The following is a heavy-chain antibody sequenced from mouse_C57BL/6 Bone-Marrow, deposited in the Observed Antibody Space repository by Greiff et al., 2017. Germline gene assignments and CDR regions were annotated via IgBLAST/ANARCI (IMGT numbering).Heavy chain of an antibody. J-gene: IGHJ4*01. CDR2: ISSGSSTI. CDR1: GFTFSDYG. D-gene: IGHD2-3*01. V-gene: IGHV5-17*01. CDR3: ARSDGYLHLYYAMDD. Sequence: EVQLVESGGGLVKPGGSLKLSCAASGFTFSDYGMHWVRQAPEKGLEWVAYISSGSSTIYYADTVKGRFTISRDNAKNTLFLQMTSLRSEDTAMYYCARSDGYLHLYYAMDDWGQGTSVTVYS.